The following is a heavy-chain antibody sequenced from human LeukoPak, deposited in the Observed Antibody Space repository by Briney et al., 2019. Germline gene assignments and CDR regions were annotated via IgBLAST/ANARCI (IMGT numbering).Heavy chain of an antibody. Sequence: VASVKVSCKTSGYTFSTYYMHWVRQAPGQGLEWLGIIHPTDGSTSYTQKIQGRVTMTRDTATGTVCLELSSLRSEDTAVYWCARANGGGLDYWGQGTLITVSS. D-gene: IGHD3-10*01. CDR1: GYTFSTYY. J-gene: IGHJ4*02. V-gene: IGHV1-46*01. CDR3: ARANGGGLDY. CDR2: IHPTDGST.